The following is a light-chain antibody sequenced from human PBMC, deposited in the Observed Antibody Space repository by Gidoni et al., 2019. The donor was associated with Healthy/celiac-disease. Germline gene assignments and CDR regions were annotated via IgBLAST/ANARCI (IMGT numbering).Light chain of an antibody. CDR1: NIGSKS. J-gene: IGLJ2*01. Sequence: SYVLTQQTSVSVAPGKTARITCGGNNIGSKSVHWYQQKHGQAPLLVIYDDSDRPSGILERFSGSNSGNPATLTISRVEAGDEADYYCQVWDSSSDHPVFGGGTKLTVL. CDR3: QVWDSSSDHPV. CDR2: DDS. V-gene: IGLV3-21*04.